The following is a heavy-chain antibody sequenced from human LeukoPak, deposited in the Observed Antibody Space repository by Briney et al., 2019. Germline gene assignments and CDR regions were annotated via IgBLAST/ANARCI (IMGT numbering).Heavy chain of an antibody. CDR1: GYSFTTYW. Sequence: GESLKISCKASGYSFTTYWIAWVRQIPGKGLEWMGIIYPGDSDTRYSPSFQGQVTISADKSISTAYLQWSSLKASDTAMYYCARQLDYYDSSGYHDAFDIWGQGTMVTVSS. D-gene: IGHD3-22*01. J-gene: IGHJ3*02. CDR2: IYPGDSDT. V-gene: IGHV5-51*01. CDR3: ARQLDYYDSSGYHDAFDI.